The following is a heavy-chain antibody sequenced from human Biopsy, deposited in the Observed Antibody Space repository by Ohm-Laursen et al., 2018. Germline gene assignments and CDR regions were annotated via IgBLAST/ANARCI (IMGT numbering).Heavy chain of an antibody. CDR1: GGPIDSYY. D-gene: IGHD2-2*01. Sequence: SETLSLTCTVSGGPIDSYYWSWIRQPPGKALEWIGYIYFAGRTSYNPSLKSRVTMSVNTSKKQFSLRLSSVTAADTAVYYCARDFCDTTSCYPQNWGQGTLVTVSS. CDR2: IYFAGRT. CDR3: ARDFCDTTSCYPQN. V-gene: IGHV4-59*12. J-gene: IGHJ4*02.